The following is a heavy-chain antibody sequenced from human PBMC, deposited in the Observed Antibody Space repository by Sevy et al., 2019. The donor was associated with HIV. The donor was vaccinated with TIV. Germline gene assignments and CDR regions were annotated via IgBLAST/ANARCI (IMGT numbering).Heavy chain of an antibody. CDR2: ISSSGGST. CDR3: ATLRGGLYGSGYFQN. Sequence: GGSLRLSCTASGSTFNNCAMSWVRQAPGKGLEWVSGISSSGGSTYYADSVKGRFSISRDTSKNTLYLQMNSLRAEDTAVYYCATLRGGLYGSGYFQNWGQGTQVTVSS. D-gene: IGHD3-10*01. CDR1: GSTFNNCA. V-gene: IGHV3-23*01. J-gene: IGHJ1*01.